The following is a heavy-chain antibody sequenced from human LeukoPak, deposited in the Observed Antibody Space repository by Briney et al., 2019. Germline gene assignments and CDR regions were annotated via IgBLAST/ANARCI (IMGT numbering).Heavy chain of an antibody. V-gene: IGHV3-30*04. D-gene: IGHD1-26*01. CDR2: ISYDGSNK. Sequence: PGGSLRLSCAASGFTFSSYPMLWVRQAPGQGLDWVAVISYDGSNKYYADSVKGRFTISRDNSKNTLYLQMNSLRAEDTAVYYCAREVRATRNYYGMDVWGQGTTVTVSS. J-gene: IGHJ6*02. CDR1: GFTFSSYP. CDR3: AREVRATRNYYGMDV.